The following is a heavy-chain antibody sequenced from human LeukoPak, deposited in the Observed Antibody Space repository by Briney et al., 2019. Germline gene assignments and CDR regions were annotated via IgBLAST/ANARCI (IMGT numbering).Heavy chain of an antibody. J-gene: IGHJ3*02. CDR1: GGSISSYY. CDR3: ARALRLWGGNSGIAFDI. D-gene: IGHD4-23*01. V-gene: IGHV4-59*01. CDR2: IYNSGST. Sequence: SETLSLTCTVSGGSISSYYWSWIRQPPGKGLEWIGYIYNSGSTNYNHSLKSRVTISEDMSNNQFSLKLSSVTAADTAVYYCARALRLWGGNSGIAFDIWGQGAMVTVSS.